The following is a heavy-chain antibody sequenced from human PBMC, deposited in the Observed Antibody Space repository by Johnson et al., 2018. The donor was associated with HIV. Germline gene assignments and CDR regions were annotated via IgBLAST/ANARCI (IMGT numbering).Heavy chain of an antibody. Sequence: VQLVESGGDLVQPGGSLRLSCAASGFTFSSYAMSWVRQAPGKGLEWVSAISGSTGSTYSADSVKGRFTISRDNSKNTLYLQMNSLRAEDTAVYYCARDIAPGDYYGDYHNAFDIWGQGTMVTVSS. D-gene: IGHD4-17*01. CDR2: ISGSTGST. J-gene: IGHJ3*02. V-gene: IGHV3-23*04. CDR3: ARDIAPGDYYGDYHNAFDI. CDR1: GFTFSSYA.